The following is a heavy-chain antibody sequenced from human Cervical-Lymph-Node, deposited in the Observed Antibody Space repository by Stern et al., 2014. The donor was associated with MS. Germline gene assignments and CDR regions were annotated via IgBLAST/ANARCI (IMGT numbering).Heavy chain of an antibody. J-gene: IGHJ4*02. V-gene: IGHV4-39*01. Sequence: QLQLQESGPGLVKPSETLSLTCSVSGGSISSKGYYWGWIRQAPGKGLEWIGSIYYSGISYNNPSLRRRAPMSEDTPKNHFSLNLTFVTATDTTIYYCARLSRSKYDFWSGYHWSYYFDHWGQGTQVTVSS. D-gene: IGHD3-3*01. CDR1: GGSISSKGYY. CDR2: IYYSGIS. CDR3: ARLSRSKYDFWSGYHWSYYFDH.